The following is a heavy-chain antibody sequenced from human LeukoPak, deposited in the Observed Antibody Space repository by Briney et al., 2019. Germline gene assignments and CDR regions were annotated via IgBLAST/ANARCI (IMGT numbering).Heavy chain of an antibody. D-gene: IGHD6-19*01. V-gene: IGHV1-18*01. CDR3: ARRVAVARRDAFDI. CDR2: ISAYNGIT. CDR1: GYTFTNYG. J-gene: IGHJ3*02. Sequence: ASVKVSCKASGYTFTNYGISWVRQAPGQGLEWMGRISAYNGITNYAQKLQGRVTMSTDTSTGTAYMELRSLRSDDTAVYYCARRVAVARRDAFDIWGQGTMVTVSS.